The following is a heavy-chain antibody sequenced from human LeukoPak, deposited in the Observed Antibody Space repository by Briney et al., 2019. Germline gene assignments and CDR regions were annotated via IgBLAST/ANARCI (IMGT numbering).Heavy chain of an antibody. CDR1: GFSLSTSGVG. Sequence: SGPTLVEPTQTLTPTCTFSGFSLSTSGVGVGWIRQPPGKALEWLGFIYWDDDERYSPSLKSRLTITKDTSKNQVVLTMTNMDPVDTATYYCVRRPASSGAYSYFDYWGQGTLVTVSS. CDR3: VRRPASSGAYSYFDY. J-gene: IGHJ4*02. CDR2: IYWDDDE. V-gene: IGHV2-5*02. D-gene: IGHD6-19*01.